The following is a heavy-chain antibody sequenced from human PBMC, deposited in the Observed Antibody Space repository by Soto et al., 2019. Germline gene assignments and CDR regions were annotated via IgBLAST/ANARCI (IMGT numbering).Heavy chain of an antibody. J-gene: IGHJ5*02. V-gene: IGHV1-18*04. CDR3: ARQGGDFWSGFHRYNWLDP. D-gene: IGHD3-3*01. Sequence: ASVKVSCKASGYTFVTYDLTWVRQAPGQGLEWMGSISAYNGNTNYAQKFQDRVTMTTDTSTSTGYMELRSLTSDDTAVYYCARQGGDFWSGFHRYNWLDPWGQGTLVTVSS. CDR2: ISAYNGNT. CDR1: GYTFVTYD.